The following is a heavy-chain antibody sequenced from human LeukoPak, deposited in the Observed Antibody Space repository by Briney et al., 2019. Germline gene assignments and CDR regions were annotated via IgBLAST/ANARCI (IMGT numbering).Heavy chain of an antibody. CDR1: GDSISSHY. CDR2: IYYSGST. J-gene: IGHJ4*02. CDR3: AREKMQGSSGYYSHFDY. D-gene: IGHD3-22*01. V-gene: IGHV4-59*11. Sequence: NPSETLSLTCTVSGDSISSHYWNWIRQPPGKGLEWIGYIYYSGSTNYNPSLKSRVTISVDTSKNQFSLKLSSVTAADTASYYCAREKMQGSSGYYSHFDYWGQGTLVTVSS.